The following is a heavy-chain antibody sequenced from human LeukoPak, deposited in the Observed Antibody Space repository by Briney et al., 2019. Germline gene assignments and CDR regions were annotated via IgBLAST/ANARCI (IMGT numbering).Heavy chain of an antibody. CDR1: GFTFSTYG. Sequence: PGGSLRLSCAASGFTFSTYGMHCVRQAPGKGLEWVAVIWYDGSYKYYADSVKGRFTISRDNSKNTLYLQMNSLRAEDTAVYYCAREQNYDYVWGSLDYWGQGTLVTVSS. V-gene: IGHV3-33*01. D-gene: IGHD3-16*01. J-gene: IGHJ4*02. CDR2: IWYDGSYK. CDR3: AREQNYDYVWGSLDY.